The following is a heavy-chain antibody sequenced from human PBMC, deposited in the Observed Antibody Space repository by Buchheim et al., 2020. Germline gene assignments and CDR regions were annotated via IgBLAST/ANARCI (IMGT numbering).Heavy chain of an antibody. CDR1: GFTFSSYG. V-gene: IGHV3-33*01. J-gene: IGHJ4*02. CDR3: ARDGDVDTAMATDY. CDR2: IWYDGSKK. Sequence: QVQLVESGGGVVQPGRSLRLSCAASGFTFSSYGMHWVRQAPGEGLEWVAVIWYDGSKKYYADSVKGRFTISRDNSKTTRYLQMNSLRAEDTAVYYCARDGDVDTAMATDYWGQGTL. D-gene: IGHD5-18*01.